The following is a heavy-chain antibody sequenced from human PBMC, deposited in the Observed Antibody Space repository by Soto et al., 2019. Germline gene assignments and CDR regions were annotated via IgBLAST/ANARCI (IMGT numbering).Heavy chain of an antibody. Sequence: EVQLLESGGGLAQPGGSLSLSCAASGFTFSDYAMSWVRQAPGKGLEWVTTITGSSSNLYYTDSVKGRFAISRDNSRNILFLQMNSLTAEDTAVYYCAKGGAVYSIFTHDYWGQGTLVTVSS. D-gene: IGHD3-3*02. V-gene: IGHV3-23*01. CDR3: AKGGAVYSIFTHDY. J-gene: IGHJ4*02. CDR1: GFTFSDYA. CDR2: ITGSSSNL.